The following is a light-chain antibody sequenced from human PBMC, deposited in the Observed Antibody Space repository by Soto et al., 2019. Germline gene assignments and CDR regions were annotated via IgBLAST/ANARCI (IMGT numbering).Light chain of an antibody. CDR1: SSDIGGYNY. J-gene: IGLJ3*02. Sequence: QSALTQSASVSGSPGQSITISCTGTSSDIGGYNYVSWYQQYPGKVPKLMIYEVSNRPSGVSNRFSGSKSGNTASLTISGLQADDEADYYCSSYTSSGTGVFGGGTKLTVL. CDR2: EVS. V-gene: IGLV2-14*01. CDR3: SSYTSSGTGV.